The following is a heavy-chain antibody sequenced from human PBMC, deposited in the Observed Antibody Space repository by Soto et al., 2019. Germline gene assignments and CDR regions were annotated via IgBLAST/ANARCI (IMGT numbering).Heavy chain of an antibody. Sequence: GGSLRLSCAASGFTFSSYAMSWVHQAPGKGLEWVSAISGSGGSTYYADSVKGRFTISRDNSKNTLYLQMNSLRDEDTAVYYCAKSLGYCSGGSCYSLPGPDYWGQGTLVTVSS. CDR1: GFTFSSYA. V-gene: IGHV3-23*01. CDR3: AKSLGYCSGGSCYSLPGPDY. CDR2: ISGSGGST. D-gene: IGHD2-15*01. J-gene: IGHJ4*02.